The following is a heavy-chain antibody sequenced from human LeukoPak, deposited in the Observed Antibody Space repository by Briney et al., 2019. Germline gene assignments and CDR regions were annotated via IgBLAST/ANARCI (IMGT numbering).Heavy chain of an antibody. D-gene: IGHD4-17*01. CDR2: IKQDGSEK. Sequence: GGSLRLSCAASGFTFSSYWMSWVRQAPGKGLEWVANIKQDGSEKYYVDSVKGRFTISRDNAKNSLYLQMNSLRAEDTAVYYCAKSLVEPSDYGDPDDAFDIWGQGTMVTVSS. CDR1: GFTFSSYW. CDR3: AKSLVEPSDYGDPDDAFDI. J-gene: IGHJ3*02. V-gene: IGHV3-7*03.